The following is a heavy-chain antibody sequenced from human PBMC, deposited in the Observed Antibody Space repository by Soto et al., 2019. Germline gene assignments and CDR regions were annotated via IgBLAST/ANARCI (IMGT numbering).Heavy chain of an antibody. J-gene: IGHJ5*01. D-gene: IGHD3-10*01. CDR2: ISSSGHTT. Sequence: PGGSLRLSWQASGFNFRLYEMHWVRKAPGKGLEWVSYISSSGHTTYYADFAEGRFTIPRDNAKDSLYLNLNSLRVGDTAVYYCARYGTRGDWWGLGTQVTVSS. CDR3: ARYGTRGDW. CDR1: GFNFRLYE. V-gene: IGHV3-48*03.